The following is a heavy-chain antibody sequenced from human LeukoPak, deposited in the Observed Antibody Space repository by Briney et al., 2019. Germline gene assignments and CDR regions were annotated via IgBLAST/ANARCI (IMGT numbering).Heavy chain of an antibody. CDR1: GGSISSSSYY. J-gene: IGHJ4*02. CDR2: IYYSGST. Sequence: SETLSLTCTVSGGSISSSSYYWGWIRQPPGKGLEWIGSIYYSGSTYYNPSLKSRVTISVDTSKNQFSLKLSSVTAADTAVYYCASPIFYGSGSYYSDWGQGTLVTVSP. CDR3: ASPIFYGSGSYYSD. V-gene: IGHV4-39*01. D-gene: IGHD3-10*01.